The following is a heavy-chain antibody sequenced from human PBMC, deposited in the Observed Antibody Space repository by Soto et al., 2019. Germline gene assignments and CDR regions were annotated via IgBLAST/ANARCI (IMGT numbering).Heavy chain of an antibody. CDR2: ISSSSSYI. Sequence: PGGSLRLSCAASGFSIDDFAMHWVRQAPGKGLEWVSSISSSSSYIYYADSVKGRFTISRDNAKNSLYLQMNSLRAEDTAVYYCARISGSTLVSAFDIWGQGTMVTVSS. V-gene: IGHV3-21*01. J-gene: IGHJ3*02. CDR3: ARISGSTLVSAFDI. CDR1: GFSIDDFA. D-gene: IGHD1-26*01.